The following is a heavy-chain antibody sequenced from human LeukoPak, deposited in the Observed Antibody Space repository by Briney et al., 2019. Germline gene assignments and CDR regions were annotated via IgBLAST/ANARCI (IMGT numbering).Heavy chain of an antibody. J-gene: IGHJ3*02. Sequence: QPGGSLRLSCAASGFTFSSYWMHWVRQAPGKGLVWVSRINSDGSSTSYADSVKGRFTISRDNAKNTLYLQMNSLRAEDTAVYYCARAGVREWYHAFDIWGQGTMVAVSS. CDR3: ARAGVREWYHAFDI. V-gene: IGHV3-74*01. CDR2: INSDGSST. D-gene: IGHD3-3*01. CDR1: GFTFSSYW.